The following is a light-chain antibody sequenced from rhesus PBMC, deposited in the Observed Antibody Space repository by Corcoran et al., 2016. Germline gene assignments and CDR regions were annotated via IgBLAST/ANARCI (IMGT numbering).Light chain of an antibody. CDR3: QHYYSTPYS. V-gene: IGKV1-25*01. CDR1: QGITND. CDR2: EAS. J-gene: IGKJ2*01. Sequence: DIQMTQSPSSLSASVGDRVTITCRASQGITNDLAWYQQKPGDTPKLLIYEASSLQSGIPSRFSGSGSGTDLTLTISSLQSEDFATYYCQHYYSTPYSFGQGTKVEIK.